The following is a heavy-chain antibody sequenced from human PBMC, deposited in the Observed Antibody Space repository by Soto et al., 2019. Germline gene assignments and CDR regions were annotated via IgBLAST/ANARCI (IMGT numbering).Heavy chain of an antibody. D-gene: IGHD6-6*01. CDR1: GYTFTSYD. CDR3: ARPWVRYSSSSGGHDAFDI. CDR2: MNPNSGNT. Sequence: ASVKVSCKASGYTFTSYDINWVRQATGQGLEWMGWMNPNSGNTGYAQKFQGRVTMARNTSISTAYMELSSLRSEDTAVYYCARPWVRYSSSSGGHDAFDIWGQGTMVTVSS. V-gene: IGHV1-8*01. J-gene: IGHJ3*02.